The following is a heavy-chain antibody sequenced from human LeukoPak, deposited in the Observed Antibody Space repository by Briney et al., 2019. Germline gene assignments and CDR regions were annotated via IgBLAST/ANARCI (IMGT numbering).Heavy chain of an antibody. D-gene: IGHD3-16*01. Sequence: SETLSLTCTVSGGSISSYYWSWIRQSPGKGLECIGYIHYTGSTNYNPSLKSRVTISVETSKNQFSLKLSSVTAADTAVYYCARVAVALRDAFDIWGQGTMVTVSS. CDR1: GGSISSYY. V-gene: IGHV4-59*12. CDR3: ARVAVALRDAFDI. CDR2: IHYTGST. J-gene: IGHJ3*02.